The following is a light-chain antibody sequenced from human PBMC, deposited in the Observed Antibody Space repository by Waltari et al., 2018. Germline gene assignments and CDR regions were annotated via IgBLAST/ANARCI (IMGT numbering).Light chain of an antibody. Sequence: EIVLTQSPATLSLSPGERATLPCRASQRVSSYLAWYQQKPGQAPRLLIYDASNRATGIPARFSGSGSGTDFTLTISSLEPEDFAVYYCQQRSNWPPLTFGGGTKVEIK. J-gene: IGKJ4*01. V-gene: IGKV3-11*01. CDR1: QRVSSY. CDR2: DAS. CDR3: QQRSNWPPLT.